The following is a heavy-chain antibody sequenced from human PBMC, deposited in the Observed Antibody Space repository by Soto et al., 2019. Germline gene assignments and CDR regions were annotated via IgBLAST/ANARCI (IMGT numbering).Heavy chain of an antibody. D-gene: IGHD3-3*01. V-gene: IGHV1-18*01. CDR2: ISAYNGNT. CDR3: ARDYYYDFWSGYQYYFDY. Sequence: ASVKVSCKASGYTXTSYGISWVRQAPGQGLEWMGWISAYNGNTNYAQKLQGRVTMTTDTSTSTAYMELRSLRSDDTAVYYCARDYYYDFWSGYQYYFDYWGQGTLVTVSS. CDR1: GYTXTSYG. J-gene: IGHJ4*02.